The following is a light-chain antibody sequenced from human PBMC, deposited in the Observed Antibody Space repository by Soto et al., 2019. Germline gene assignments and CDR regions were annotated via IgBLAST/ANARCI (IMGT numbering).Light chain of an antibody. Sequence: EIVMTQSPVTLSVSPGETVTLSCRASQSVSSYLAWYQQKPGQAPRLLIYDTSTRATGVPTRFSGSRSGAEFTLTINSLQSEDFAVYYCQPYNNWPLTFGGGTKVDI. CDR1: QSVSSY. J-gene: IGKJ4*01. V-gene: IGKV3-15*01. CDR2: DTS. CDR3: QPYNNWPLT.